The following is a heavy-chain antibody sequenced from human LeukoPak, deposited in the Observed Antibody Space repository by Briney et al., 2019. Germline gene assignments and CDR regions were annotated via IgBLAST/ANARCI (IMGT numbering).Heavy chain of an antibody. J-gene: IGHJ4*02. CDR3: TTDRVRLRSPINY. CDR1: GFTFSNAW. CDR2: IKSKTDGGTT. Sequence: PGGSLRLSCAASGFTFSNAWMSWVRQAPGKGLEWVGRIKSKTDGGTTDYAAPVKGRFTISRDDSKNTLYLQMNSLKTEDTAVYYCTTDRVRLRSPINYWGQGTLVTVSS. V-gene: IGHV3-15*01. D-gene: IGHD5-12*01.